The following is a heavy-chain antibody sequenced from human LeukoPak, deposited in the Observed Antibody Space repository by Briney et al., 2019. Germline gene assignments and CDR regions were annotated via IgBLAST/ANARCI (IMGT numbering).Heavy chain of an antibody. Sequence: SETLSLTCTVSGGSVSSNSYYWDWIRQPPGKGLEWIGYIYYSGNTDYNPSLKSRVTISVDTSKNQFSLRLNSVTAADTAVYYCARYRNEALFAFDIWGQGTMVTVSS. CDR3: ARYRNEALFAFDI. D-gene: IGHD1-1*01. V-gene: IGHV4-61*01. CDR2: IYYSGNT. CDR1: GGSVSSNSYY. J-gene: IGHJ3*02.